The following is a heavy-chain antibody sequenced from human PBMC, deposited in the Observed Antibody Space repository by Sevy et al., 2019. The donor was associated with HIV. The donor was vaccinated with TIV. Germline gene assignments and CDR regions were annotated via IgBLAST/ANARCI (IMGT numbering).Heavy chain of an antibody. CDR3: ARHSGYHLRAPSDY. J-gene: IGHJ4*02. CDR1: GGTFSSYA. D-gene: IGHD5-12*01. V-gene: IGHV1-69*13. Sequence: ASVKVSCKASGGTFSSYAVSWVRQAPGQGLEWMGGIIPMFGTTNYAQKFQDRVTITADQLPTTAYMELTSLTSEDTAVYYCARHSGYHLRAPSDYWGQGTLVTVSS. CDR2: IIPMFGTT.